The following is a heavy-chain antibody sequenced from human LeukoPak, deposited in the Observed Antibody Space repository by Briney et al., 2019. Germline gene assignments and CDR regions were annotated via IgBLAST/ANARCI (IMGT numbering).Heavy chain of an antibody. CDR1: GFTFSSYA. D-gene: IGHD7-27*01. CDR3: ARDRVRGRLTGDCINY. CDR2: ISSNGGST. Sequence: GGSLRLSCAASGFTFSSYAMHWVRQAPGKGLEYVSAISSNGGSTYYANSVKGRFTISRDNSKNTLYLQMNSLRAEDTAVYYCARDRVRGRLTGDCINYWGQGTLVTVSS. V-gene: IGHV3-64*01. J-gene: IGHJ4*02.